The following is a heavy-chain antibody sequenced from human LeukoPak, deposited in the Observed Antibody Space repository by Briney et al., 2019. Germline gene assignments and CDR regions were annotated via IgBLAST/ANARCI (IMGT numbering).Heavy chain of an antibody. D-gene: IGHD6-19*01. CDR2: IYHSGST. V-gene: IGHV4-30-2*05. J-gene: IGHJ6*02. CDR3: ARVGGSGWYHYYYGMDV. CDR1: GGSISSGGYS. Sequence: SQTLSLTCAVSGGSISSGGYSWSWIRQPPGKGLEWIGYIYHSGSTYYNPSLKSRVTISVDTSKNQFSLKLSSVTAADTAVYYCARVGGSGWYHYYYGMDVWGQGTTVTVSS.